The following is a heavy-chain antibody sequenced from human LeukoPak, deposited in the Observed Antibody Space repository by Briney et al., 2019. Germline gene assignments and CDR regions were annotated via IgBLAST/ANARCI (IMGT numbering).Heavy chain of an antibody. CDR3: ARGLQMYYDFWSGYYAFDY. Sequence: GASVKVSCKASGYTFTSYGISWVRQAPGQGLEWMGWISAYNGNTNYAQKLQGRVTMTTDTSTSTAYMELRSLRSDDTAVYYCARGLQMYYDFWSGYYAFDYWGQGTLVTVSS. CDR1: GYTFTSYG. CDR2: ISAYNGNT. V-gene: IGHV1-18*01. J-gene: IGHJ4*02. D-gene: IGHD3-3*01.